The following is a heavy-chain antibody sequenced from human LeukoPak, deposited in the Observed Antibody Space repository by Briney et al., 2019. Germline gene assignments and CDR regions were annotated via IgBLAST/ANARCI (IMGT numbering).Heavy chain of an antibody. D-gene: IGHD2-2*01. Sequence: SGGSLRLSCAASGFTFSSYAMSWVRQAPGKGLEWVSAISGSGGSTYYADSVKGRFTISRDNSKNTLYLQMSSLTAEDTAVYYCAKAMGSYPDYHGMDVWGQGTTVTVSS. V-gene: IGHV3-23*01. CDR2: ISGSGGST. CDR3: AKAMGSYPDYHGMDV. CDR1: GFTFSSYA. J-gene: IGHJ6*02.